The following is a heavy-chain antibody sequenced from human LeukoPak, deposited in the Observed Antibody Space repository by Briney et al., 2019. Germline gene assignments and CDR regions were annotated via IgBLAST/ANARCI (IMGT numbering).Heavy chain of an antibody. CDR3: ARAPVAGTYYFDY. D-gene: IGHD6-19*01. CDR1: GFTFSSYG. V-gene: IGHV3-33*01. CDR2: IWYDGSNK. Sequence: GGSLRLSCAASGFTFSSYGMHWVGQAPGKGLEWVAVIWYDGSNKYYADSVKGRFTISRDNSKNTLYLQMNSLRAEDTAVYYCARAPVAGTYYFDYWGQGTLVTVSS. J-gene: IGHJ4*02.